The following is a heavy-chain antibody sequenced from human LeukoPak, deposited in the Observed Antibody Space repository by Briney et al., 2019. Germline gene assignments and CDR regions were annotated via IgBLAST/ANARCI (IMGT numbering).Heavy chain of an antibody. Sequence: SETLSLTCTVSGGSISSYYCSWIRQPAGKGLEWIGRIYTSGSTNYNPSLKSLVTISVDKSKNQFSLKLSSVTAADTAVYYCARDVMTTRSFDYWGQGTLATVSS. D-gene: IGHD3-22*01. J-gene: IGHJ4*02. V-gene: IGHV4-4*07. CDR1: GGSISSYY. CDR2: IYTSGST. CDR3: ARDVMTTRSFDY.